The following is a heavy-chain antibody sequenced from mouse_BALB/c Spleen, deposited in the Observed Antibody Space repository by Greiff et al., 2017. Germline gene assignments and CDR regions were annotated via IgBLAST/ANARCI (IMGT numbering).Heavy chain of an antibody. Sequence: EVQRVESGGGLVKPGGSLKLSCAASGFTFSDYYMYWVRQTPEKRLEWVATISDGGSYTYYPDSVKGRFTISRDNAKNNLYLQMSSLKSEDTAMYYCARSPATNWDAAWFAYWGQGTLVTVSA. V-gene: IGHV5-4*02. CDR1: GFTFSDYY. CDR3: ARSPATNWDAAWFAY. D-gene: IGHD4-1*01. CDR2: ISDGGSYT. J-gene: IGHJ3*01.